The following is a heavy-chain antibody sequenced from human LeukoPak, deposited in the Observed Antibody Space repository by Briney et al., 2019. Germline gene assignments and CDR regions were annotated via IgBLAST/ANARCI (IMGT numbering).Heavy chain of an antibody. V-gene: IGHV3-15*01. CDR2: IKSKTDGGTT. Sequence: GGSLRLSCAASGFTFSNAWMTWVRQAPGKGLEWVGRIKSKTDGGTTYYADSVKGRFTISRQNSKNTLYLQMNSLRPEDTAVYYCARVRDYYGSGSYYSKETYYGMDVWGQGTTVTVSS. CDR3: ARVRDYYGSGSYYSKETYYGMDV. J-gene: IGHJ6*02. CDR1: GFTFSNAW. D-gene: IGHD3-10*01.